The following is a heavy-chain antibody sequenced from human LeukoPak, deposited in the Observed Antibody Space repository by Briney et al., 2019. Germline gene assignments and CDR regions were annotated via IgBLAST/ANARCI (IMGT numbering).Heavy chain of an antibody. CDR1: GFTFSTSW. CDR2: IKEDGSEK. V-gene: IGHV3-7*01. J-gene: IGHJ4*02. Sequence: PGGSLRLSCAASGFTFSTSWMIWVRQAPGKGLEWVANIKEDGSEKYYVDSVKGRFTISRDNAKNSPYLQMNSLRAEDTAVYYCASGYYSGWYIPYYWGQGTLVTVSS. CDR3: ASGYYSGWYIPYY. D-gene: IGHD6-19*01.